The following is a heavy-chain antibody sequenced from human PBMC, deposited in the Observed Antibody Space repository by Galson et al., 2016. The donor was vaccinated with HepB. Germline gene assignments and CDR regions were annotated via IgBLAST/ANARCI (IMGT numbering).Heavy chain of an antibody. CDR1: GFFVSNNY. CDR3: ARSRSWPQLHWFDP. CDR2: IHSAGST. D-gene: IGHD6-13*01. Sequence: SLRLSCAASGFFVSNNYMSWVRQSPGKGLEWVSVIHSAGSTYYADSVKGRFTIFRDNSKNILYLQMNSLGAEDTAVYYCARSRSWPQLHWFDPWGQGTLVTVSS. V-gene: IGHV3-53*01. J-gene: IGHJ5*02.